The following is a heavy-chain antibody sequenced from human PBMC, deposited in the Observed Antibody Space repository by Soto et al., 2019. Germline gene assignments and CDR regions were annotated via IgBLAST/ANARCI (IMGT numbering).Heavy chain of an antibody. CDR3: ARALDYGGYVYWFDA. V-gene: IGHV3-23*01. CDR2: ISGTGSPT. J-gene: IGHJ5*02. D-gene: IGHD4-17*01. CDR1: GFTFSSYS. Sequence: GGSLRLSCAASGFTFSSYSMTWVRQAPGRGLEWVSAISGTGSPTYYADSVKGRFTISRDNSKNSLYLQMNSLRAEDTAVYYCARALDYGGYVYWFDAWGQGTLVTVAS.